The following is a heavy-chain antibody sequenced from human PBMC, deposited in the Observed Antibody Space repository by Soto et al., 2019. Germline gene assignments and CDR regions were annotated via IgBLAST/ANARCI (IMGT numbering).Heavy chain of an antibody. D-gene: IGHD3-10*02. CDR3: ARSYVTSRPIDF. V-gene: IGHV1-46*01. CDR2: TNPSDGST. Sequence: ASVKVSCKASGYSLTSYYMHWVRQAPGQGLEWMGITNPSDGSTNYAQKFQGRVTMTSDTSTSTVFMEMSSLTSEDTAMYYCARSYVTSRPIDFWGQGTLVTVSS. J-gene: IGHJ4*02. CDR1: GYSLTSYY.